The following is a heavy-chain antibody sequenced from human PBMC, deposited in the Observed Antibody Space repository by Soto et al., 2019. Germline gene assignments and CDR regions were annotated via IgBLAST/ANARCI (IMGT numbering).Heavy chain of an antibody. CDR3: ASQGYSSSPPRVDWFDP. CDR1: GGSISSSSYY. Sequence: SETLSLTSTVSGGSISSSSYYRVWIRHPPGKGLEWIGSIYYSGSTYYNPSLKSRVTISVDTSKNQFSLKLSSVTAADTAVYYCASQGYSSSPPRVDWFDPWGQGTLVTVSS. V-gene: IGHV4-39*01. CDR2: IYYSGST. D-gene: IGHD6-13*01. J-gene: IGHJ5*02.